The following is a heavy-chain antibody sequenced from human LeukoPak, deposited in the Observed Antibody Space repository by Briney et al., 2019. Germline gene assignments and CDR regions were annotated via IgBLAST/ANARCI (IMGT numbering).Heavy chain of an antibody. CDR1: GYTFTSYG. V-gene: IGHV1-18*01. J-gene: IGHJ5*02. D-gene: IGHD3-22*01. CDR3: ARYYYDSRTSWGWFDP. Sequence: ASVKVSCKASGYTFTSYGISWVRHAPGQGLEWMGWISAYNGNTNYAQKLQGRVTMTTDTSTSTAYMELRSLRSDDTAVYYCARYYYDSRTSWGWFDPWGQGTLVTVSS. CDR2: ISAYNGNT.